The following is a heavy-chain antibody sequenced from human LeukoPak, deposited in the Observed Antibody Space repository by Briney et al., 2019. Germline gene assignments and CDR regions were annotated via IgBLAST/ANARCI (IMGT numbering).Heavy chain of an antibody. V-gene: IGHV3-48*02. CDR1: GFTFSRYT. Sequence: GGSLRLSCAASGFTFSRYTMNWVRQAPGKGLEWISYISDSSSTIYYADSVRGRFTISRDIAKNSLYLQMSSLRDEDTAVYYCARRGPLGEDYFDYWGQGTLVTVSS. CDR2: ISDSSSTI. D-gene: IGHD3-16*01. CDR3: ARRGPLGEDYFDY. J-gene: IGHJ4*02.